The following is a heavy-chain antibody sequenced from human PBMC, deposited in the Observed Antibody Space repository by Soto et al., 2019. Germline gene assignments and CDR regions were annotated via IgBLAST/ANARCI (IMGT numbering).Heavy chain of an antibody. CDR1: GFTFSDYW. CDR3: AAGRWWLRLFDY. D-gene: IGHD5-12*01. V-gene: IGHV3-7*02. Sequence: EVQLVESGGGLVQPGGSLRLSCAASGFTFSDYWMSWVRQAPGKGLEWVANIKQDGSEKYYVDSVKGRFTISRDNAENSLSLQMNSLRAEDTAVYYCAAGRWWLRLFDYWGQGTLVTVSS. CDR2: IKQDGSEK. J-gene: IGHJ4*02.